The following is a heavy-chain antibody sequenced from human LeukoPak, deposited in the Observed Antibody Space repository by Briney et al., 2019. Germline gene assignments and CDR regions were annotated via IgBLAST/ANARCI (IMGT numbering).Heavy chain of an antibody. CDR2: MNPNSGNT. CDR1: GYTFTSYD. D-gene: IGHD3-10*01. CDR3: ARFNGRGVSNDY. V-gene: IGHV1-8*01. J-gene: IGHJ4*02. Sequence: ASVKVSCKASGYTFTSYDINWVRRATGQGLEWMGWMNPNSGNTGYAQKFQGRVTMTRNTSISTAYMELSSLRSEDTAVYYCARFNGRGVSNDYWGQGTLVTVSA.